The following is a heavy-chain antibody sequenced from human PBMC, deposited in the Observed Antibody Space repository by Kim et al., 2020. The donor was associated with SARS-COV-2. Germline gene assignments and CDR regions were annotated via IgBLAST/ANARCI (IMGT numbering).Heavy chain of an antibody. J-gene: IGHJ4*02. V-gene: IGHV3-23*01. CDR1: GFTFSSYA. CDR2: ISNSGGHT. CDR3: VKKVVTDVMSFGYDY. D-gene: IGHD2-2*01. Sequence: GGSLRLSCAASGFTFSSYAMSWVRQAPGKGLEWVSIISNSGGHTYYADSAKGRFTVSRDNSKNTLYLQMNSLRVEDTAIYYCVKKVVTDVMSFGYDYWGRGTLVTVSS.